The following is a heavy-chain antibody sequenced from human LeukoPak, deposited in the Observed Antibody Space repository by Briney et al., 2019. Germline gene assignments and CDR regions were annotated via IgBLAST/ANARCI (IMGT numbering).Heavy chain of an antibody. V-gene: IGHV3-23*01. CDR2: ISGSGGST. CDR3: AKDRHAPGRYCSSTSCFPFDS. Sequence: GGSLRLSCAASGFTFSSYEMNWVRQAPGKGLEWVSGISGSGGSTYYADSVKGRFTISRDNTKNTLYLQMSSLRAEDTAVYYCAKDRHAPGRYCSSTSCFPFDSWGQGTLVTVSS. J-gene: IGHJ5*01. CDR1: GFTFSSYE. D-gene: IGHD2-2*01.